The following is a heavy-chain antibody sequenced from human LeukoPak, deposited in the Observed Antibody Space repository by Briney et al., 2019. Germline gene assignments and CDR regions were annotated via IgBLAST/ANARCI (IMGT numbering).Heavy chain of an antibody. D-gene: IGHD5-12*01. J-gene: IGHJ4*02. Sequence: GRSLRLSCAASGFTFSSYAMHWVRQAPGKGLEWVAVISYDGSNKYYADSVKGRFTISRDNSKNTLYLQMNSLRAEDTAVYYCARDSHAPDRDIVSCYLDYWGQGTLVTVSS. CDR1: GFTFSSYA. CDR3: ARDSHAPDRDIVSCYLDY. CDR2: ISYDGSNK. V-gene: IGHV3-30-3*01.